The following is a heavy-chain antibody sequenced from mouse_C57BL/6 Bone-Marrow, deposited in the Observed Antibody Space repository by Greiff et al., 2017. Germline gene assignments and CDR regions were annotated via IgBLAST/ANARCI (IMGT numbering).Heavy chain of an antibody. J-gene: IGHJ2*01. Sequence: QVQLQQPGAELVMPGASVKLSCKASGYTFTSYWMHWVKQRPGQGLEWIGEIDPSDSYTNYNQKFKGKSTLTVDKSSSTAYMQLRSLTSEDSAVYYCARGGYYLDYWGQGTTLTVSS. CDR1: GYTFTSYW. V-gene: IGHV1-69*01. CDR2: IDPSDSYT. CDR3: ARGGYYLDY. D-gene: IGHD3-1*01.